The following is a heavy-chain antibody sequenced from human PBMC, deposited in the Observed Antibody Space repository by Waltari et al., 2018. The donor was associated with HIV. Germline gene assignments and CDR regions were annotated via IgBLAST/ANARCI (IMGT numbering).Heavy chain of an antibody. D-gene: IGHD4-17*01. J-gene: IGHJ4*02. V-gene: IGHV4-4*02. Sequence: QVQLQESGPGLVRRSGKMSLTSAVSGASISSSKWWSWVRQTPGKGLEWIGEIYHIGSTTTNLFFRCRDTLSIDNAKKPFSLNLTSVTAADTAMYYCARVRESGDYGYLDSWGRGTLVIVSS. CDR3: ARVRESGDYGYLDS. CDR2: IYHIGST. CDR1: GASISSSKW.